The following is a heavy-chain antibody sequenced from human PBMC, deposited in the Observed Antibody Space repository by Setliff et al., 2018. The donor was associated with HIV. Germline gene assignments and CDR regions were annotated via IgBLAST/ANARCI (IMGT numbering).Heavy chain of an antibody. Sequence: GGSLRLSCAASGFTFSNAWMNWVRQAPGKGLEWVGRIKSKTDGGTTDYAAPVKGRFTILGDDSKNMLYLEMSNLQTEDTAMYYCTHMGHYFDGTDVRTGESAFDIWGQGTTVTVSS. D-gene: IGHD3-10*01. V-gene: IGHV3-15*07. CDR3: THMGHYFDGTDVRTGESAFDI. J-gene: IGHJ3*02. CDR1: GFTFSNAW. CDR2: IKSKTDGGTT.